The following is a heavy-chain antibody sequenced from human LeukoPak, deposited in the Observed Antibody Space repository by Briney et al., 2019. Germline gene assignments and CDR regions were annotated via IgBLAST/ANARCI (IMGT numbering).Heavy chain of an antibody. CDR3: ARVDVTMVRGAHYYYYYGMDV. V-gene: IGHV1-69*13. J-gene: IGHJ6*04. CDR2: IIPIFGTA. CDR1: GGTFSSYA. D-gene: IGHD3-10*01. Sequence: ASVKVSCKASGGTFSSYAISWVRQAPGRGLEWMGGIIPIFGTANYAQKFQGRVTITADESTSTAYMELSSLRSGDTAVYYCARVDVTMVRGAHYYYYYGMDVWGKGTTVTVSS.